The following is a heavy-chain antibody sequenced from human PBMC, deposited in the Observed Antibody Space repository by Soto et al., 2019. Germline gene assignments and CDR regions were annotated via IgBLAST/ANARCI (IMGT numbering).Heavy chain of an antibody. CDR2: IYYSGTT. V-gene: IGHV4-59*02. J-gene: IGHJ5*02. Sequence: PSETLSRSCTVSGGSVSSYYWSWIRQPPGKGLEWIGYIYYSGTTYYNPSLKSRVTISVDTSRNQFSLKLTSVTAADTAVYYCAREEAVRIERWFDPWGQGALVTVSS. CDR3: AREEAVRIERWFDP. D-gene: IGHD2-15*01. CDR1: GGSVSSYY.